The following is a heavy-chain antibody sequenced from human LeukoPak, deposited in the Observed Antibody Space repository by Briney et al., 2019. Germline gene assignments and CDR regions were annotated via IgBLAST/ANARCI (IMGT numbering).Heavy chain of an antibody. CDR3: ARDLGGEYSSSRPVGIYGMDV. D-gene: IGHD6-6*01. CDR1: GFTFSSYA. CDR2: ISYDGSNK. J-gene: IGHJ6*02. V-gene: IGHV3-30-3*01. Sequence: GGSLRLSCAASGFTFSSYAMHWVRQAPGKGLEWVAVISYDGSNKYYADSVKGRFTISRDNSKNTLYLQMNSLRAGDTAVYYCARDLGGEYSSSRPVGIYGMDVWGQGTTVTVSS.